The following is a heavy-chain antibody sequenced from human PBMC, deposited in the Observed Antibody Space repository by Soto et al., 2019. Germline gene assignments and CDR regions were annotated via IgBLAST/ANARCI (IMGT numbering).Heavy chain of an antibody. J-gene: IGHJ6*03. Sequence: PSETLSLTCTVSGGSISSYYWSWIRQPPGKGLEWIGYIYYSGSTNYNPSLKSRVTISVDTSKNQFSLKLSSVTAADTAVYYCARAPRGWFGEFPYYYYMDVWGKGTTVTVSS. CDR2: IYYSGST. V-gene: IGHV4-59*01. CDR1: GGSISSYY. CDR3: ARAPRGWFGEFPYYYYMDV. D-gene: IGHD3-10*01.